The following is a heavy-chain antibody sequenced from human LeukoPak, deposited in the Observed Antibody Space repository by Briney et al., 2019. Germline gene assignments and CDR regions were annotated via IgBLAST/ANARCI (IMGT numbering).Heavy chain of an antibody. D-gene: IGHD5-12*01. CDR2: VFHTGRAA. V-gene: IGHV4-59*11. Sequence: SETLSLTCTVSGASLTGQYWGWIRHPPRKGLEWIGYVFHTGRAADYTPSLKNRVTISVDTSKNQFSLRLTSVLPSDMAVYYCARGHHDYAYWGQGALVTISS. J-gene: IGHJ4*02. CDR3: ARGHHDYAY. CDR1: GASLTGQY.